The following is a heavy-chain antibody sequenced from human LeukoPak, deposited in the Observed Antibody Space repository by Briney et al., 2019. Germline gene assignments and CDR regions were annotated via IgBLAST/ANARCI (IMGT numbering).Heavy chain of an antibody. CDR3: ARDRREYDFWSPSNDY. D-gene: IGHD3-3*01. Sequence: GASVKVSCKTSGYTFTGYYMHWVRQAPGQGLEWMGWINTNTGNPTYAQGFTGRFVFSLDTPVSTAYLQISSLKAEDTAVYYCARDRREYDFWSPSNDYWGQGTLVTVSS. CDR2: INTNTGNP. J-gene: IGHJ4*02. CDR1: GYTFTGYY. V-gene: IGHV7-4-1*02.